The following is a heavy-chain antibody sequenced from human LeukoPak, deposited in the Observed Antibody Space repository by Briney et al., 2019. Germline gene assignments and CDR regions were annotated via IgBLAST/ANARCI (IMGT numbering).Heavy chain of an antibody. V-gene: IGHV1-69*05. CDR3: ARLPKNKNWFDP. Sequence: SVKVSCKASGGTFSSYAISWVRQAPGQGLEWMGRIIPIFGTANYAQKFQSRVTITTDESTSTAYMELSSLRSEDTAVYYCARLPKNKNWFDPWGQGTLVTVSS. J-gene: IGHJ5*02. CDR2: IIPIFGTA. D-gene: IGHD2/OR15-2a*01. CDR1: GGTFSSYA.